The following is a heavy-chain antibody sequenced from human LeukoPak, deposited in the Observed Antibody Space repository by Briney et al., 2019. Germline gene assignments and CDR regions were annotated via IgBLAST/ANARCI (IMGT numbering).Heavy chain of an antibody. Sequence: GGSLRLSCAASGFTFSSYAMHWVRQAPGKGLEWVAVISYDGSNKYYADSVKGRFTISRDNSKNTLYLQMNSLRAEDTAVYYCASIVVVLAALDYWGQGTLVTVSS. CDR1: GFTFSSYA. V-gene: IGHV3-30*04. CDR2: ISYDGSNK. J-gene: IGHJ4*02. D-gene: IGHD2-15*01. CDR3: ASIVVVLAALDY.